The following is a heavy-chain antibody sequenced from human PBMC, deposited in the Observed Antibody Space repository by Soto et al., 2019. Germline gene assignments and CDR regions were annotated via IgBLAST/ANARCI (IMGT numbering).Heavy chain of an antibody. J-gene: IGHJ6*03. CDR2: MNPNSGNT. CDR3: ARVLLFGQYYYYYMDV. D-gene: IGHD2-15*01. V-gene: IGHV1-8*01. CDR1: GYTFTSYD. Sequence: GASVKVSCKASGYTFTSYDINWVRQATGQGLEWMGWMNPNSGNTGYAQKFQGRVTMTRNTSISTAYMELSSLRSEDTAVYYCARVLLFGQYYYYYMDVWGKGTTVTVSS.